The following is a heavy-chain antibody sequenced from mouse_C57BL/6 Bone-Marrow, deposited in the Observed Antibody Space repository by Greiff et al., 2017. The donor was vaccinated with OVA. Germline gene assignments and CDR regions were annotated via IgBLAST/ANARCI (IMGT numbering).Heavy chain of an antibody. CDR2: INPSTGGT. J-gene: IGHJ3*01. V-gene: IGHV1-42*01. D-gene: IGHD2-5*01. CDR1: GYSFTGYY. Sequence: VQLQQSGPELVKPGASVKISCKASGYSFTGYYMNWVKQSPEKSLEWIGEINPSTGGTTYNQKFKAKATLTVDKSSSTAYMQLKSLTSEDSAVYYCARVDYSNYGTYWGQGTLVTVSA. CDR3: ARVDYSNYGTY.